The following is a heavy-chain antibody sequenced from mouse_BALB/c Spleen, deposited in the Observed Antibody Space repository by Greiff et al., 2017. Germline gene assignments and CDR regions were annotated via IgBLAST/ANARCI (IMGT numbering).Heavy chain of an antibody. Sequence: VQLQQSGAELAKPGASVKMSCKASGYTFTSYWMHWVKQRPGQGLEWIGYINPSTGYTEYNQKFKDKATLTADKSSSTAYMQLSSLTSEDSAVYYCATTIRYFDDWGAGTTVTVSS. CDR2: INPSTGYT. CDR3: ATTIRYFDD. CDR1: GYTFTSYW. J-gene: IGHJ1*01. D-gene: IGHD2-12*01. V-gene: IGHV1-7*01.